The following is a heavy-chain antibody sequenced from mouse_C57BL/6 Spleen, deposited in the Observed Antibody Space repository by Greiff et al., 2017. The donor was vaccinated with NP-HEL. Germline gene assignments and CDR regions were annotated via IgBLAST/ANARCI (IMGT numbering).Heavy chain of an antibody. V-gene: IGHV5-6*01. CDR3: ARRGIYYDYGNAMDY. J-gene: IGHJ4*01. CDR2: ISSGGSYT. Sequence: EVQVVESGGDLVKPGGSLKLSCAASGFTFSSYGMSWVRQTPDKRLEWVATISSGGSYTYYPDSVKGRFTISRDNAKNTLYLQMSSLKSEDTAMYYCARRGIYYDYGNAMDYWGQGTSVTVSS. D-gene: IGHD2-4*01. CDR1: GFTFSSYG.